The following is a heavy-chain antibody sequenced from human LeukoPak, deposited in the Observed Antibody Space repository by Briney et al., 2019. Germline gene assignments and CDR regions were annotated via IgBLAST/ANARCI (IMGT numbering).Heavy chain of an antibody. CDR2: ISAYNGNT. CDR3: ARGSPIFGVATTDY. V-gene: IGHV1-18*04. CDR1: GYTFTGYY. D-gene: IGHD3-3*01. Sequence: ASVKVSCKASGYTFTGYYMHWVRQAPGQGLEWMGWISAYNGNTNYAQKLQGRVTMTTDTSTSTAYMELRSLRSDDTAVYYCARGSPIFGVATTDYWGQGTLVTVSS. J-gene: IGHJ4*02.